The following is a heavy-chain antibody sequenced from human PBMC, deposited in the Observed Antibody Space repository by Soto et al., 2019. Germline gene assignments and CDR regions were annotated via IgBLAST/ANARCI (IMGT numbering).Heavy chain of an antibody. CDR2: IKQDGSEK. CDR3: ARDDHTYREWFEGGDY. D-gene: IGHD3-3*01. V-gene: IGHV3-7*03. CDR1: GFSLSDYA. Sequence: PGGSLRLSCVASGFSLSDYAVNWVRQAPGKGLEWVANIKQDGSEKYYVDSVKGRFTISRDNAKNSLYLQMNSLRAEDTAVYYCARDDHTYREWFEGGDYWGQGTLVTVSS. J-gene: IGHJ4*02.